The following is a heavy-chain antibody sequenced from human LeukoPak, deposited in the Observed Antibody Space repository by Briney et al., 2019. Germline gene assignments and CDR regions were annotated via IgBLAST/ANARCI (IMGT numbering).Heavy chain of an antibody. CDR1: GFTFSSYA. D-gene: IGHD3-9*01. CDR3: ARVDAVNYDILTGYYLDYYYYGMDV. J-gene: IGHJ6*02. V-gene: IGHV3-30*04. Sequence: GRSLRLSCAASGFTFSSYAMHWVRQAPGKGLEWVAVISYDGSNKYYADFVKGRFTISRDNSKNTLYLQMNSLRAEDTAVYYCARVDAVNYDILTGYYLDYYYYGMDVWGQGTTVTVSS. CDR2: ISYDGSNK.